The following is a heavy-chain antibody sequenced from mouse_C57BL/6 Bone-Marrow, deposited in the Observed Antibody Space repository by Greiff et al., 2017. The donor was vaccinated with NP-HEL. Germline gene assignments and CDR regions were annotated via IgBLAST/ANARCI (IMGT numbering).Heavy chain of an antibody. CDR3: ARFYYDYDGDPWFAY. D-gene: IGHD2-4*01. J-gene: IGHJ3*01. CDR2: IWSGGST. CDR1: GFSLTSYG. V-gene: IGHV2-2*01. Sequence: QVQLKESGPGLVQPSQSLSITCTVSGFSLTSYGVHWVRQSPGKGLEWLGVIWSGGSTDYNAAFISRLSISKDNSKSQVFFKMNSLQADDTAIYYCARFYYDYDGDPWFAYWGQGTRVTVSA.